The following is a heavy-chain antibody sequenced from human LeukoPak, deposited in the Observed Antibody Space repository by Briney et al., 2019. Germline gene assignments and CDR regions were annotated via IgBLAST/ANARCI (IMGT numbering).Heavy chain of an antibody. CDR3: ARGMYRNGSGSYYHFDY. J-gene: IGHJ4*02. V-gene: IGHV1-69*01. CDR1: GGTFSSYA. D-gene: IGHD3-10*01. CDR2: IIPIFGTA. Sequence: SVKVSCKASGGTFSSYAISWVRQAPGQGLEWMGGIIPIFGTANYAQKFQGRVTITADESTSTAYMELSSLRSADTAVYYCARGMYRNGSGSYYHFDYWGQGTLVTVSS.